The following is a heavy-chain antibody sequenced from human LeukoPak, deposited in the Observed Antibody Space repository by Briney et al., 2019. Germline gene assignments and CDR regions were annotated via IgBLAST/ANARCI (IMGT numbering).Heavy chain of an antibody. CDR2: INPSGGST. D-gene: IGHD6-13*01. Sequence: GGSLRLSCAASGFTFDDYAMHWVRQAPGQGLEWMGIINPSGGSTSYAQKFQGRVTMTRDTSTSTVYMELSSLRSEDTAVYYCARDQSSSSWYFAYYYYYGMDVWGQGTTVTVSS. CDR3: ARDQSSSSWYFAYYYYYGMDV. J-gene: IGHJ6*02. CDR1: GFTFDDYA. V-gene: IGHV1-46*02.